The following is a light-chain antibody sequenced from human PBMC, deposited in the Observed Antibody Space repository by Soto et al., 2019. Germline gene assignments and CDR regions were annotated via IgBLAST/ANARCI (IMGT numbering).Light chain of an antibody. CDR1: NIGSKT. Sequence: SYELTQPPSVSVAPGQTARITCGGNNIGSKTVYWYQQKPGQAPLLVVYAGTDRPSGIPERFSGSNSGNTATLTITRVEAGDEADYYCQVWDSTTDHLVFGGGTKLTVL. V-gene: IGLV3-21*02. J-gene: IGLJ2*01. CDR3: QVWDSTTDHLV. CDR2: AGT.